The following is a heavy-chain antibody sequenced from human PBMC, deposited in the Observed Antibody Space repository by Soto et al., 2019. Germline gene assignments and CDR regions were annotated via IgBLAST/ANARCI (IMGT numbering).Heavy chain of an antibody. CDR2: INPSGGST. CDR1: GYTFTSYY. J-gene: IGHJ4*02. CDR3: ARGVVVVPAATRGTNDY. V-gene: IGHV1-46*03. Sequence: GASVKVSCKASGYTFTSYYMRWVRQAPGQGLEWMGIINPSGGSTSYAQKFQGRVTMTRDTSTSTVYMELSSLRSEDTAVYYCARGVVVVPAATRGTNDYWGQGTLVTVSS. D-gene: IGHD2-2*01.